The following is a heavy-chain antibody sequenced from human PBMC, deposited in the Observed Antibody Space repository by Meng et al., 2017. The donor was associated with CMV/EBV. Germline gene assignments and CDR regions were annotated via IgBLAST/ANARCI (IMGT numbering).Heavy chain of an antibody. CDR1: GGTFSSYA. D-gene: IGHD3-22*01. V-gene: IGHV1-69*05. Sequence: SVKVSCKASGGTFSSYAISWVRQAPGQGLEWMGGIIPIFGTANYAQKFQGRVTITTDESTSTAYMELSSLRSEDTAVYYYARSGYRYYYDSSGHFDYWGQGTLVTVSS. CDR3: ARSGYRYYYDSSGHFDY. J-gene: IGHJ4*02. CDR2: IIPIFGTA.